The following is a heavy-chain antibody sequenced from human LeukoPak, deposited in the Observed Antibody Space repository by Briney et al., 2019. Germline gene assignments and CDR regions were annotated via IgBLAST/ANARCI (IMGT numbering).Heavy chain of an antibody. CDR1: GFIFSNYG. V-gene: IGHV3-30*18. J-gene: IGHJ4*02. CDR3: AKVTYGSGTYGAFDS. CDR2: VSSDGSNK. Sequence: PGGSLRLSCEASGFIFSNYGMNWVRQAPGKGLEWVAVVSSDGSNKYYVDSVKGRFTISRDNSKNTLYLQMNSLRAEDTAIYYCAKVTYGSGTYGAFDSWGQGTLVTVSS. D-gene: IGHD3-10*01.